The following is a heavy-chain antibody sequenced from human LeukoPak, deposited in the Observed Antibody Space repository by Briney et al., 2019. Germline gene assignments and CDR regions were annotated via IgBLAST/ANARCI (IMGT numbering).Heavy chain of an antibody. CDR2: IYYSGST. V-gene: IGHV4-30-2*01. CDR3: ARVLGSVTTGEWFDP. Sequence: PSQTLSLTCSVSGGSINSGGYFWSWIRQPPGKGLEWIGYIYYSGSTYYNPSLKSRVTISVDRSKNQFSLRLSSVTAADTAVYYCARVLGSVTTGEWFDPWGQGTLVTVSS. CDR1: GGSINSGGYF. J-gene: IGHJ5*02. D-gene: IGHD4-11*01.